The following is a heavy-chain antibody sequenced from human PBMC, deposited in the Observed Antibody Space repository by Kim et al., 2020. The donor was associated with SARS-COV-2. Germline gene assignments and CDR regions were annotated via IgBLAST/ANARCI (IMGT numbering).Heavy chain of an antibody. CDR3: TAPGDTIFGVVIDFDY. V-gene: IGHV3-15*01. J-gene: IGHJ4*02. D-gene: IGHD3-3*01. Sequence: PVKGRFTISRDDSKNTLYLQMNSLKTEDTAVYYCTAPGDTIFGVVIDFDYWGQGTLVTVSS.